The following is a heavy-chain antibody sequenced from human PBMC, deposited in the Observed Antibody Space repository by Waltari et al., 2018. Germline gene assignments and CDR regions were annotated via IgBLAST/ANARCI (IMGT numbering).Heavy chain of an antibody. CDR3: AKDAGYSYDC. D-gene: IGHD5-18*01. J-gene: IGHJ4*02. CDR2: IATEEGNT. Sequence: EVQLVQSGGGLVQPGGSLRLSCSASGFTLKNYDMFWVRQAPGKGLEYVSVIATEEGNTYYSDSVKGRFSISRDDSKNTLYLQMTSLRDEDTAVYYCAKDAGYSYDCWGQGTLVIVSS. CDR1: GFTLKNYD. V-gene: IGHV3-64D*06.